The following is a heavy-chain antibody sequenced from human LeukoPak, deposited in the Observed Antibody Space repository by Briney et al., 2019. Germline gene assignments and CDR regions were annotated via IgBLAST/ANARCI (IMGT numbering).Heavy chain of an antibody. CDR3: AGDRITIFGVVKSWFDP. Sequence: SETLSLTCTVSGGSISSSSYYWGWIRQPPGKGLEWIGSIYYSGSTYYNPSLKSRVTISVDTSKNQFSLKLSSVTAADTAVYYCAGDRITIFGVVKSWFDPWGQGTLVTVSS. J-gene: IGHJ5*02. CDR1: GGSISSSSYY. V-gene: IGHV4-39*07. D-gene: IGHD3-3*01. CDR2: IYYSGST.